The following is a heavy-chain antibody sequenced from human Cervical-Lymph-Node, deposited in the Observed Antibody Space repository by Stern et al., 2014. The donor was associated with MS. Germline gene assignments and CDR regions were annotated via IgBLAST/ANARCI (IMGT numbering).Heavy chain of an antibody. D-gene: IGHD3-3*01. CDR1: GFTFSSYS. Sequence: EVQLVESGGGLVQPGGSLRLSCAASGFTFSSYSMHWVRQAPGKGLEWISYISSGRGNTYYADSVKGRFTISRDNAKNSLYLQMNSLRDEDTAVYYCARANYDFWSGNSSFQRYYYGMDVWGQGTTVTVSS. CDR3: ARANYDFWSGNSSFQRYYYGMDV. V-gene: IGHV3-48*02. J-gene: IGHJ6*02. CDR2: ISSGRGNT.